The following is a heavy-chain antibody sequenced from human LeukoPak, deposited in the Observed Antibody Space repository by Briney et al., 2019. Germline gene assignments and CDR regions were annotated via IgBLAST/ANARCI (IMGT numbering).Heavy chain of an antibody. CDR1: GYTFTGYY. CDR3: ARPGGDYGEGMDV. CDR2: INPNSGGT. D-gene: IGHD4-17*01. Sequence: VASVTVSCKASGYTFTGYYMHWVRQAPGQGLEWMGWINPNSGGTNYAQKFQGRVTMTRDTSISTAYMELSRLRSDDTAVYYCARPGGDYGEGMDVWGQGTTVTVSS. J-gene: IGHJ6*02. V-gene: IGHV1-2*02.